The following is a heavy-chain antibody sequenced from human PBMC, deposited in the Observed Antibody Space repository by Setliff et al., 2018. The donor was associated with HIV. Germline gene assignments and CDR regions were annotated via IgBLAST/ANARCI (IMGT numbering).Heavy chain of an antibody. J-gene: IGHJ4*02. V-gene: IGHV3-48*04. Sequence: PGGSLRLSCAASGFTFSSYSMTWVRQVPGKGLEWLSYITDNSRTIYYADSVKGRFTISRDNAKNSLYLQMNTLGAEDTAVYYCAREGITGTTLHPYWGQGTLVTVSS. CDR3: AREGITGTTLHPY. D-gene: IGHD1-7*01. CDR2: ITDNSRTI. CDR1: GFTFSSYS.